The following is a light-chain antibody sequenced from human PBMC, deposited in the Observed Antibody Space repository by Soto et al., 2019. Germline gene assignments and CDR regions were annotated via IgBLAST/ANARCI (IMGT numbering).Light chain of an antibody. CDR2: GAS. Sequence: EIVLTQSPDTLSVSPGKRATLSCSASQSINNNLAWYQQKPGQAPRLLISGASTRATGIPARFSGSGSGTEFTLTISSLQSEDFAVYYCQQYDKWPPITFGQGTRLEIK. CDR1: QSINNN. J-gene: IGKJ5*01. V-gene: IGKV3-15*01. CDR3: QQYDKWPPIT.